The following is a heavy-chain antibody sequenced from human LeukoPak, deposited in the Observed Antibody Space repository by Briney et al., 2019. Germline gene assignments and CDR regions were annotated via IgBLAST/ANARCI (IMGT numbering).Heavy chain of an antibody. V-gene: IGHV4-61*08. Sequence: PSETLFLTCTVSGGSVSNSGNYWSWIRQPPGKGLEWIGYIYYSGSTNYNPSLKSRVTISVDTSKDQFSLKLTSVTAADTAVYYCARDGSQDRYYYSGMDVWGKGTTVTVAS. D-gene: IGHD1-26*01. CDR3: ARDGSQDRYYYSGMDV. CDR1: GGSVSNSGNY. J-gene: IGHJ6*04. CDR2: IYYSGST.